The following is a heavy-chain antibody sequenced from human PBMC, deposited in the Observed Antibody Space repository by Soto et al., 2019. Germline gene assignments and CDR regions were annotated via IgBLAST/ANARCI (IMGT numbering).Heavy chain of an antibody. CDR3: AGGTLTETTATDY. J-gene: IGHJ4*02. CDR2: IDQSRGT. D-gene: IGHD1-1*01. CDR1: GGTLNGYY. Sequence: KPSETLSLTCAVYGGTLNGYYWRWIRQPPGKGLEWIGEIDQSRGTNYNPSLKSRVSISLDTSNNHFSLKLRSVDASDSAVYYCAGGTLTETTATDYWGQGSLVTVPS. V-gene: IGHV4-34*01.